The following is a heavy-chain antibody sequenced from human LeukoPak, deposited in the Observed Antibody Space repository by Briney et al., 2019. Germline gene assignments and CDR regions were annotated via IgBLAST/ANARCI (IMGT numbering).Heavy chain of an antibody. V-gene: IGHV3-23*01. CDR3: ARDRRETMITFGGVMTAGWFDP. D-gene: IGHD3-16*01. Sequence: PGGSLRLSCLASGFTFSTYSMTWVRQVPGKGLDWVSAISADDTGYYADSVKGRVTISRDNSKNTLSLQMNSLRAEDTAVYYCARDRRETMITFGGVMTAGWFDPWGQGTLVTVSS. CDR2: ISADDTG. J-gene: IGHJ5*02. CDR1: GFTFSTYS.